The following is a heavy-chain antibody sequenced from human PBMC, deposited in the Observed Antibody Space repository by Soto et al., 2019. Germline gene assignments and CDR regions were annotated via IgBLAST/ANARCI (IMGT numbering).Heavy chain of an antibody. J-gene: IGHJ5*02. D-gene: IGHD2-2*01. V-gene: IGHV1-58*01. CDR3: AVLVVPAPSFDP. Sequence: SVKVSCKASGFTFTSSAVQWVRQARGQRLEWIGWIVVGSGNTNYAQKFQERVTITRDMSTSTAYMELSSLRSEDTAVYYCAVLVVPAPSFDPWGQRTLVTVSS. CDR2: IVVGSGNT. CDR1: GFTFTSSA.